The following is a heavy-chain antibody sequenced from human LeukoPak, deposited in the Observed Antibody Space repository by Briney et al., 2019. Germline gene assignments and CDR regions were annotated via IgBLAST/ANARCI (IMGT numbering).Heavy chain of an antibody. CDR1: GGSISSYY. J-gene: IGHJ4*02. CDR3: TTGVDTAMVDLHKTDY. Sequence: ETLSLTCTVSGGSISSYYWSWVRQAPGKGMEWVGRIKSKTDGGTTDYAAPVKGRFTISRDDSKNTLYLQMNSLKAEDTAVCYCTTGVDTAMVDLHKTDYWGQGTLVTVSS. CDR2: IKSKTDGGTT. V-gene: IGHV3-15*01. D-gene: IGHD5-18*01.